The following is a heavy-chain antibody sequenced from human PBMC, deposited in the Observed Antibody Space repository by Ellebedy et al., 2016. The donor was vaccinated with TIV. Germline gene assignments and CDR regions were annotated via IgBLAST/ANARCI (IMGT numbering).Heavy chain of an antibody. J-gene: IGHJ3*02. V-gene: IGHV1-18*01. CDR3: ARVRDSSGSNAFDS. Sequence: AASVKVSCKASGYTFTSYGISWVRQAPGQGLEWMGWISAYNGNTNYAQKLQGRVTMTTDTSTRTAYMELRSLRSDDTAVYFCARVRDSSGSNAFDSWGQGTMVSVSS. CDR2: ISAYNGNT. CDR1: GYTFTSYG. D-gene: IGHD3-22*01.